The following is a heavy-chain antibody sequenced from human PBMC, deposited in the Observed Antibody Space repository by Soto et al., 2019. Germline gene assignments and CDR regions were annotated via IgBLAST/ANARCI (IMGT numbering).Heavy chain of an antibody. CDR3: ARAKAPLYSSSWYWFDP. CDR2: IYYSGST. V-gene: IGHV4-59*08. D-gene: IGHD6-13*01. J-gene: IGHJ5*02. CDR1: GGSISSYY. Sequence: SETLSLTCTVSGGSISSYYWSWIRQPPGKGLEWIGYIYYSGSTNYNPSLKSRVTISVDTSKNHSSLKLSSVTAADTAVYYCARAKAPLYSSSWYWFDPWGQGTLVTVSS.